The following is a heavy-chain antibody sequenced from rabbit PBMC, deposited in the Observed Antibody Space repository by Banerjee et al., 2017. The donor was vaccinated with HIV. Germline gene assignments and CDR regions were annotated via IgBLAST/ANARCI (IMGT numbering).Heavy chain of an antibody. D-gene: IGHD6-1*01. CDR2: ISAGSSGNT. CDR1: GFTLSSNYW. J-gene: IGHJ2*01. CDR3: ARGEYTYGYAGYGL. Sequence: QEQLEESGGDLVKPEGSLTLTCTPSGFTLSSNYWICWVRQAPGKGLEWIGCISAGSSGNTYYASWVNGRFTISKTSSTTVTLQMTSLTAADTATYFCARGEYTYGYAGYGLWGQGTLVTVS. V-gene: IGHV1S45*01.